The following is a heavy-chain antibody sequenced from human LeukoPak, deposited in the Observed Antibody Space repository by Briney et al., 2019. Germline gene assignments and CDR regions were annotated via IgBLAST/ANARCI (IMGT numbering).Heavy chain of an antibody. D-gene: IGHD6-19*01. Sequence: GESLKISCKGSGYSVASYWIGWVRQMPGKGLEWMGVIYPGDSDTRYSPSFQGQVTVSADKSISTAYLHWSSLKASDTAMYYCAREEYRSGWFHDYWGQGTLVTVSS. CDR3: AREEYRSGWFHDY. CDR1: GYSVASYW. J-gene: IGHJ4*02. V-gene: IGHV5-51*01. CDR2: IYPGDSDT.